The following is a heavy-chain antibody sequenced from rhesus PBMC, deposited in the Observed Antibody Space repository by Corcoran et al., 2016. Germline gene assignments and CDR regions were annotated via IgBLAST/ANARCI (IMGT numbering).Heavy chain of an antibody. Sequence: QVQLQESGPGVVKPSETLSLTCAVSGDSISSGYDWSWIRQSPGKGLEWIGYIHGNRWSTNYNPSLKNRVTISEDAAKNQFSLKLIAVTAADTAVDYCAIDGYYYSGTYPLDYWGQGVLVTVSS. J-gene: IGHJ4*01. V-gene: IGHV4-76*01. D-gene: IGHD3-16*01. CDR2: IHGNRWST. CDR3: AIDGYYYSGTYPLDY. CDR1: GDSISSGYD.